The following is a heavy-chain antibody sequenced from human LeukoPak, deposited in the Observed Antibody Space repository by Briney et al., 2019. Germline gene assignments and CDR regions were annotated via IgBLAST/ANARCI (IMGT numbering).Heavy chain of an antibody. D-gene: IGHD5-24*01. CDR1: GGTFSSYA. CDR2: IIPIFGTA. V-gene: IGHV1-69*05. Sequence: SVKVSCKASGGTFSSYAISWVRQAPGQGLEWRGGIIPIFGTANYAQKFQGRVTITTDESTSTAYMELSSLRSEDTAVYYCARDSLEMATPKYYFDYWGQGTLVTVSS. CDR3: ARDSLEMATPKYYFDY. J-gene: IGHJ4*02.